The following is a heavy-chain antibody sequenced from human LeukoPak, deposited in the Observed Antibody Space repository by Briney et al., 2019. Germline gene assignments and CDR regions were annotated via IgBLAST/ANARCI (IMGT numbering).Heavy chain of an antibody. V-gene: IGHV3-53*01. CDR3: AREPDSLDP. Sequence: PGGSLRLSCAASGFSVSSNYMSWVRQAPGKGLEWVSVFYSGDSTYYADSVKGRFTISRGSSKNTLYLQMNSLRAEDTAVYYCAREPDSLDPWGQGTLVTVSS. J-gene: IGHJ5*02. CDR2: FYSGDST. CDR1: GFSVSSNY.